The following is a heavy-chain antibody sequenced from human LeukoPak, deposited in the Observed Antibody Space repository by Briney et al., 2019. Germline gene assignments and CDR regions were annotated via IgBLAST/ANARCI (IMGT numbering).Heavy chain of an antibody. CDR3: ARVPSDSSSSYDY. CDR2: IKSKTEGGTR. D-gene: IGHD6-6*01. J-gene: IGHJ4*02. V-gene: IGHV3-15*01. Sequence: GGSLRLSCAASGFTFNSAWMSWVRQAPGKGLEWVGRIKSKTEGGTRDFAASLKGRFAISRDDSKNTLYLQMSNLKTEDTAVYYCARVPSDSSSSYDYWGQGTLVTVSS. CDR1: GFTFNSAW.